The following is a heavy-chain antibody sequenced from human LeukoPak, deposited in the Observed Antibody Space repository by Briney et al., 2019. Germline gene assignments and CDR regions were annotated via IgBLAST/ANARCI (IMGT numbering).Heavy chain of an antibody. V-gene: IGHV3-30*02. CDR2: IRYDGHNK. J-gene: IGHJ4*02. CDR1: GFTFSSYG. CDR3: AKSGGSGGWFVGGPFDY. Sequence: GGSLRLSCAASGFTFSSYGMHWVRQAPGKGLDWVAFIRYDGHNKYYADSVEGRFTISRDNSKNTLYLQMNSLRAEDTAVYYCAKSGGSGGWFVGGPFDYWGQGTLVTVSS. D-gene: IGHD3-10*01.